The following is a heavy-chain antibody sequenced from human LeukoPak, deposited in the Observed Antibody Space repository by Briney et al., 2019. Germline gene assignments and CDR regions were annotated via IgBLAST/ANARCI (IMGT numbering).Heavy chain of an antibody. V-gene: IGHV4-34*01. J-gene: IGHJ4*02. CDR3: ATLYYHPDYLWGTYAYDY. Sequence: SETLSLTCAVYGGSFSGYYWSWIRQPPGKGLEWIGEINHSGDTTYNPSLKSRVTVSVDTSKNQFFLKLSSVTAADTAVYYCATLYYHPDYLWGTYAYDYWGQGTLVTVSS. CDR1: GGSFSGYY. CDR2: INHSGDT. D-gene: IGHD3-16*01.